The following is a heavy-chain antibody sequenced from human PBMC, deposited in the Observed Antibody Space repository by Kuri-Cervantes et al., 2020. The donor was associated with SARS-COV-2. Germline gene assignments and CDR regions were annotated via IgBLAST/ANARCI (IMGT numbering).Heavy chain of an antibody. Sequence: GGSLRLSCAASGFTFDDYAMHWVRQAPGKGLEWVSLISGDGGSTYYADSVKGRFTISRDNSKNSLYLQMNSLRTEDTALYYCAKSNTISYYDFWSGYYPDNWFDPWGQGTLVTVSS. CDR2: ISGDGGST. D-gene: IGHD3-3*01. V-gene: IGHV3-43*02. J-gene: IGHJ5*02. CDR1: GFTFDDYA. CDR3: AKSNTISYYDFWSGYYPDNWFDP.